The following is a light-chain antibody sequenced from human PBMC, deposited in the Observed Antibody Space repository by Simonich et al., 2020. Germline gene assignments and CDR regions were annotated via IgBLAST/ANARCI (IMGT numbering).Light chain of an antibody. CDR1: SSDVGGYNY. J-gene: IGLJ3*02. CDR2: DVS. V-gene: IGLV2-11*01. CDR3: CSYAGSYTFV. Sequence: QSALTQPRSVSGSPGQSVTISCTGTSSDVGGYNYVSWYQQHPGKAPKLMIYDVSKRPSGFPDRFSGSKSGNTASLTISGLQAEDEADYYCCSYAGSYTFVFGGGTKLTVL.